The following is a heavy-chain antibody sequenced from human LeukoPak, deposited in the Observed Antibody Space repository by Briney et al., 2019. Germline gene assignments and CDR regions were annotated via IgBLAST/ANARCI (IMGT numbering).Heavy chain of an antibody. CDR2: IYHSGST. J-gene: IGHJ6*02. D-gene: IGHD6-13*01. CDR1: GGSISSSNW. Sequence: SGTLSLTCAVSGGSISSSNWWSWVRQPPGKGLEWIGEIYHSGSTNYNPSLMSRVTISVNKSKNQFSLKLSSVTAADTAVYYCARVHGAAAERYGMDVWGQGTTVTVSS. V-gene: IGHV4-4*02. CDR3: ARVHGAAAERYGMDV.